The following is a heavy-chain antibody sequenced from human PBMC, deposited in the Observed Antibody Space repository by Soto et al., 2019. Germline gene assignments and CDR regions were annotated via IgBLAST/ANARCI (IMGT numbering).Heavy chain of an antibody. J-gene: IGHJ6*02. CDR2: IYYSGST. D-gene: IGHD3-10*01. Sequence: SETLSLTCTVSGGSISSSSYYWGWIRQPPGKGLEWIGSIYYSGSTYYNPSLKSRVTISVDTSKNQFSLKLSSVTAADTAVYYCARAWALNPGVDYYYGMDVWGQGTTVTVSS. CDR3: ARAWALNPGVDYYYGMDV. CDR1: GGSISSSSYY. V-gene: IGHV4-39*01.